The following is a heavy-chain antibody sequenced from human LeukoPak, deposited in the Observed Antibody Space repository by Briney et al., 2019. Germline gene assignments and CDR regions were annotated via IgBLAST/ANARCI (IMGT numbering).Heavy chain of an antibody. CDR2: IYPSDSDT. V-gene: IGHV5-51*01. Sequence: GESLKISCEGSLYSFTTYWIAWVRQMPGKGLEWMGIIYPSDSDTIYSPSFQGQVTISADESIDTAYLQWSSLKASDTAIYYCARHRPGYSGGPYYFDSWGQGTPVTVSS. J-gene: IGHJ4*02. D-gene: IGHD6-19*01. CDR1: LYSFTTYW. CDR3: ARHRPGYSGGPYYFDS.